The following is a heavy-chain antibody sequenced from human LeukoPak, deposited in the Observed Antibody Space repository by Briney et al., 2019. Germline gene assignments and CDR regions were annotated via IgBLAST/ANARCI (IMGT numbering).Heavy chain of an antibody. J-gene: IGHJ4*02. V-gene: IGHV4-39*07. CDR1: GGSISSSSYY. CDR3: ARGATYYYGSGSYYIYFDY. D-gene: IGHD3-10*01. Sequence: SETLSLTCTVSGGSISSSSYYWGWIRQPPGKGLEWIGSIYYSGSTYYNPSLKSRVTISVDTSKNQFSLKLSSVTAADTAVYYCARGATYYYGSGSYYIYFDYWGQGTLVTVSS. CDR2: IYYSGST.